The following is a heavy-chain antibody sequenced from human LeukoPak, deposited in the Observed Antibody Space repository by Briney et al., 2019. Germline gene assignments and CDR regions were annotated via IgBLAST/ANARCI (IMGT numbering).Heavy chain of an antibody. V-gene: IGHV3-33*01. CDR2: IWYDGSRK. CDR1: GFTFSSHG. D-gene: IGHD1-26*01. CDR3: ASHSGNYPRGYLDY. Sequence: PGRSLRLSCAASGFTFSSHGMHWVRQAPGNGLEWVAVIWYDGSRKYYADSVKGRFTISKDNSNNMLYLQMNSLRAEDTGVYFCASHSGNYPRGYLDYWGQGTLVIVSA. J-gene: IGHJ4*02.